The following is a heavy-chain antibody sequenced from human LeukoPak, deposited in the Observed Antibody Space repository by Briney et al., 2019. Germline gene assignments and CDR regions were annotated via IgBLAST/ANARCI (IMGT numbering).Heavy chain of an antibody. Sequence: PSETLSLTCAVYGGSFSGYYWSWIRQPPGKGLEWIGEINHSGSTNYNPSLKSRVTISVDTSKNQFSLKLSSVTAADTAVYYCARGGVHCSGGSCYRLGGNRAFDIWGQGTMVTVSS. CDR3: ARGGVHCSGGSCYRLGGNRAFDI. V-gene: IGHV4-34*01. CDR1: GGSFSGYY. D-gene: IGHD2-15*01. CDR2: INHSGST. J-gene: IGHJ3*02.